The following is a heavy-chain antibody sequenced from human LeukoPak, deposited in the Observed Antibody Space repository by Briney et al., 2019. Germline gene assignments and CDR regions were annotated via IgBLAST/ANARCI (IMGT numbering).Heavy chain of an antibody. CDR2: ISAYNGNT. J-gene: IGHJ4*02. CDR1: GYTFTSYG. V-gene: IGHV1-18*01. D-gene: IGHD3-22*01. Sequence: GASVKVSCKASGYTFTSYGISWVRQAPEQGLEWMGWISAYNGNTNYAQKLQGRVTMTTDTSTSTAYMELRSLRSDDTAVYYRARDRTPHYYYDSSGYYSTIYYWGQGTLVTVSS. CDR3: ARDRTPHYYYDSSGYYSTIYY.